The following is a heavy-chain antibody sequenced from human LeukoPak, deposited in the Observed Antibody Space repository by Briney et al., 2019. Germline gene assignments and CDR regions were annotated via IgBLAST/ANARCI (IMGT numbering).Heavy chain of an antibody. Sequence: GGSLRLSCAASGFTLDDYAMHWVRQAPGKGLEWVSLISGDGGGTYYADSVKGRFTISRDDSKNTLYLQMNSLRAEDTAVYYCVKDLGRYRNNCFDYWGQGTLVTVSS. CDR3: VKDLGRYRNNCFDY. CDR1: GFTLDDYA. D-gene: IGHD1-26*01. CDR2: ISGDGGGT. J-gene: IGHJ4*02. V-gene: IGHV3-43*02.